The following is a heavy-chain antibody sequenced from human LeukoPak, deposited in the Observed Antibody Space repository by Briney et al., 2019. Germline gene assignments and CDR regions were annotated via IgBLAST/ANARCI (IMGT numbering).Heavy chain of an antibody. CDR1: GYSISSGYY. J-gene: IGHJ5*02. Sequence: SETLSLTCAVSGYSISSGYYWGWIRQPPGKGLEWIGSIYHSGSTYYNPSLKSRVTISVDTSKNQFSLKLSSVTAADTAVYYCARHVTGYSGSYYERVGESAWFDPWGQGTLVTVSS. D-gene: IGHD1-26*01. CDR3: ARHVTGYSGSYYERVGESAWFDP. CDR2: IYHSGST. V-gene: IGHV4-38-2*01.